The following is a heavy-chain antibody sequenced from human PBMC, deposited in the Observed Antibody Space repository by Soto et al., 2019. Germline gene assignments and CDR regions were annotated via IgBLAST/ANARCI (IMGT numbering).Heavy chain of an antibody. D-gene: IGHD3-3*02. J-gene: IGHJ4*02. CDR1: GFASSNYE. CDR3: ARESFSASPNFFDY. CDR2: ISLSGSTI. V-gene: IGHV3-48*03. Sequence: GGSLRLSCAASGFASSNYEMNWVRQAPGKGLEWVSYISLSGSTIYYADSVKGRFTISRDDAKNSLYLQMDSLRADDTAVYYCARESFSASPNFFDYWGQGTLVTVSS.